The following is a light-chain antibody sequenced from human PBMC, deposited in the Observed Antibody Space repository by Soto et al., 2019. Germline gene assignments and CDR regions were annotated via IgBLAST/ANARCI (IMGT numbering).Light chain of an antibody. CDR2: AAS. CDR1: QSVGAF. V-gene: IGKV1-39*01. J-gene: IGKJ2*01. CDR3: QQTYSSPYT. Sequence: DIQMTQSPSSLSASVGDRVTITCRASQSVGAFLSWFQQKPGKAPNLLLYAASTLQSGVTSRFSGSGSGEDFTLTISSVQPEDFATYSCQQTYSSPYTFGQGTKVEI.